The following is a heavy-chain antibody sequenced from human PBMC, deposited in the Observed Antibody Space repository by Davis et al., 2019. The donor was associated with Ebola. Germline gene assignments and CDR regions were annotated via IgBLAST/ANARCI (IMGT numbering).Heavy chain of an antibody. CDR2: ISYDGTNK. CDR1: GFTFSNHA. Sequence: PGGSLRLSCAASGFTFSNHAIHRARQAPGKGLEWVAVISYDGTNKYYADSAKGRFTISRDKSKNTLYLQMNSLRPEDTAVYFCARDSCRSVTCYDYYYYMDVWGKGTTVTVSS. D-gene: IGHD2-2*01. CDR3: ARDSCRSVTCYDYYYYMDV. J-gene: IGHJ6*03. V-gene: IGHV3-30*04.